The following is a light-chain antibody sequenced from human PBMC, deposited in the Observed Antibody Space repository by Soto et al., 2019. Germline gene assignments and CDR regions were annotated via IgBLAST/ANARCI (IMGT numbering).Light chain of an antibody. CDR3: SSYTSSSTEV. CDR1: SSDVGRYNY. V-gene: IGLV2-14*01. Sequence: QSVLTQPASVSASPGQSITISCTGTSSDVGRYNYVSWYQQHPGKAPKLMISEVSNRPSGVSDRFSGSKSGNTASLTISGLQAEDEADYYCSSYTSSSTEVFGGGTKVTVL. J-gene: IGLJ3*02. CDR2: EVS.